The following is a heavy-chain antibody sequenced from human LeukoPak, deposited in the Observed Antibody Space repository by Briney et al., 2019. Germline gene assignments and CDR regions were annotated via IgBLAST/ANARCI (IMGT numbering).Heavy chain of an antibody. J-gene: IGHJ4*02. V-gene: IGHV4-38-2*01. Sequence: SETLSLTCGVSDYSISSDYYWGWSRQPPGKGLEWIGSIYHSGTAYYNPSLNSRVTISVDTSKNQFSLKLNSVTAADTAVYYCARVWGYTYGYFDYWGQGTLVTVSS. CDR3: ARVWGYTYGYFDY. CDR1: DYSISSDYY. CDR2: IYHSGTA. D-gene: IGHD5-18*01.